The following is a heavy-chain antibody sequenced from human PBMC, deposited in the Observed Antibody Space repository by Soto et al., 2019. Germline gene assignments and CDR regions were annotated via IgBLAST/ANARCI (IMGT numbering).Heavy chain of an antibody. CDR3: ARQGTILSKYCSGGSCLSTFDP. V-gene: IGHV4-39*01. CDR2: IYYSGST. CDR1: GGSISSSSYY. D-gene: IGHD2-15*01. Sequence: SETLSLTCTVSGGSISSSSYYWGWIRQPPGKGLEWIGSIYYSGSTYYNPSLKSRVTISVDTSKNQFSLKLSSVTAADTAVYYCARQGTILSKYCSGGSCLSTFDPWGQGTLVTVSS. J-gene: IGHJ5*02.